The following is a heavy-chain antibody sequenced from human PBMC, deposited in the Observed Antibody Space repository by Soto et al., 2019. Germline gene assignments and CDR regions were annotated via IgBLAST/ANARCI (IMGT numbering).Heavy chain of an antibody. CDR1: GFTFRNSE. J-gene: IGHJ4*02. Sequence: GGSLRLSCAGSGFTFRNSEMFWVRQAPGKGLEWVSKINYSGSNIYYSKSVKGRFTISRDNAKNSLYLQMNSLTDEDTAIYFCASEALCGADCHFFEYWGQGTLVTVSS. CDR2: INYSGSNI. CDR3: ASEALCGADCHFFEY. D-gene: IGHD2-21*02. V-gene: IGHV3-48*03.